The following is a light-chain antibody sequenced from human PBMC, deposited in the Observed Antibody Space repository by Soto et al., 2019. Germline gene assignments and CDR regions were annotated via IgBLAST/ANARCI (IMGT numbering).Light chain of an antibody. V-gene: IGLV2-14*01. CDR2: EVG. Sequence: QSVLTQPASVSGSPGQSITISCTGTSSDVGSSNYVSWYRQHPCKAPELMIYEVGNRPSGVSNRFSGSKSGNTASVTISGLQAEDEADYYCSSYTTTSTLYVFGTGTKVTVL. CDR3: SSYTTTSTLYV. J-gene: IGLJ1*01. CDR1: SSDVGSSNY.